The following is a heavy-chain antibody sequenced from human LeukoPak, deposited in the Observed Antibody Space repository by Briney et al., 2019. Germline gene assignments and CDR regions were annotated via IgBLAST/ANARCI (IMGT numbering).Heavy chain of an antibody. CDR1: GGSISSSSYY. J-gene: IGHJ3*02. CDR3: ARGDLTCSGGSCYLDAFDI. Sequence: SETLSLTCTVSGGSISSSSYYWGWIRQPPGKGLEWIGSIYYSGSTYYNPSPKSRVTISVDTSKDQFSLKLSSVTAADTAVYYCARGDLTCSGGSCYLDAFDIWGQGTMVTVSS. D-gene: IGHD2-15*01. V-gene: IGHV4-39*07. CDR2: IYYSGST.